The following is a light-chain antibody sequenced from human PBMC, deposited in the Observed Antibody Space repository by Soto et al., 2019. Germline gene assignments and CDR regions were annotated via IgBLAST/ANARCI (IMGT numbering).Light chain of an antibody. V-gene: IGKV3-20*01. CDR2: GAA. CDR1: QSVSSSY. Sequence: EIVLTQSPGTLSLSPGERATLSCRASQSVSSSYLAWYQQKPGQAPRLLIYGAASRATGSPDRFRGSGSGTDFTLISSRREAEDCAGYYVQQFGGSPRGTFGQGTKVEIK. J-gene: IGKJ1*01. CDR3: QQFGGSPRGT.